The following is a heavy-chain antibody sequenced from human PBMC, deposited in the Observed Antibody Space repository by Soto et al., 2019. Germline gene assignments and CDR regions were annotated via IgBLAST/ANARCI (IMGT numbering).Heavy chain of an antibody. V-gene: IGHV1-69*01. CDR3: ARDGGRHSGGIDY. CDR2: IIPIFGTA. Sequence: QVQLVQSGAEVKKPGSSVKVSCKASGGTFSSYSINWVRQAPGQGLEWMGEIIPIFGTANYAPKFQGRVTITADESTITAYMELSSLRSEDTAVYYCARDGGRHSGGIDYWGQGTLVTVSS. CDR1: GGTFSSYS. D-gene: IGHD1-26*01. J-gene: IGHJ4*02.